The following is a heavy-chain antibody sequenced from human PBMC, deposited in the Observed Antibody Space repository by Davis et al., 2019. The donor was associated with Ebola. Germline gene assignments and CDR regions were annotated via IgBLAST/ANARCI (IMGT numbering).Heavy chain of an antibody. CDR1: GFTFDDYA. J-gene: IGHJ4*02. CDR2: ISWNSGRK. D-gene: IGHD5-18*01. Sequence: SLKISCAASGFTFDDYAMHWVRQAPGKGLEWVSGISWNSGRKGYADSVKGRFTISRDNAKNSLFLQMNSLRAEDTALYYCAKDTQYSYGQTNIDYWGQGTLVTVSS. CDR3: AKDTQYSYGQTNIDY. V-gene: IGHV3-9*01.